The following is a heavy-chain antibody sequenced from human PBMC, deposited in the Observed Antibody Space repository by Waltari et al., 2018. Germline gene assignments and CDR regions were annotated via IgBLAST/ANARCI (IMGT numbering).Heavy chain of an antibody. V-gene: IGHV4-4*02. D-gene: IGHD2-15*01. J-gene: IGHJ4*02. Sequence: CAVSGDSMSTSYWWSWVRQSPGKGLEWIGQINRSGKTNYHPAFESRVIVSIDTSNNQFSLKFPSATAADTAIYYCARDRGRGIYLDSWGQGTLVTVSP. CDR3: ARDRGRGIYLDS. CDR1: GDSMSTSYW. CDR2: INRSGKT.